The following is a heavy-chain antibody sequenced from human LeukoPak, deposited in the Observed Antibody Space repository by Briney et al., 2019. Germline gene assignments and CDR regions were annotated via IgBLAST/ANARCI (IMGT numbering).Heavy chain of an antibody. CDR2: IRYDGSNK. Sequence: GGSLRLSCAASGFTFSSYGMHWVRQAPGKGLEWVAFIRYDGSNKYYADSVKGRFTISRDDAKNSLYLQMNSLRAEDTAVYYCARDEQYWGRYGMDVWGQGTTVTVSS. CDR1: GFTFSSYG. D-gene: IGHD7-27*01. J-gene: IGHJ6*02. V-gene: IGHV3-30*02. CDR3: ARDEQYWGRYGMDV.